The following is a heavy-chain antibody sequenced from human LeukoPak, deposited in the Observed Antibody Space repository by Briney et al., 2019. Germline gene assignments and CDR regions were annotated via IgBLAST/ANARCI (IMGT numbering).Heavy chain of an antibody. V-gene: IGHV3-30-3*01. D-gene: IGHD3-22*01. Sequence: GGSLRLSCAASGFTFSSYAMHWVRQAPGKGLEWVAVISYDGSNKYYADSVKGRFTISRDNSKNTLYLQMNSLRAEDTAVYYCARDSSGRTYDSSDNAFDIWGQGTMVTVSS. CDR2: ISYDGSNK. CDR1: GFTFSSYA. J-gene: IGHJ3*02. CDR3: ARDSSGRTYDSSDNAFDI.